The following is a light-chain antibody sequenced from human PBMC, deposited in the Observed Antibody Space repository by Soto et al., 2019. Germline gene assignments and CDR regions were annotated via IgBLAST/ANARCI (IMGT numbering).Light chain of an antibody. V-gene: IGLV1-40*01. CDR3: LSFDSSLSVV. CDR2: GNT. Sequence: QTVVTQPPSVSGAPGQRVTIPCTGSSSNIGAGYDVHWYQQLPGRAPKLLIYGNTNRPSGVPDRFSGSKSGTSASLAITGLQAEDEADYYCLSFDSSLSVVFGGGTQLTVL. J-gene: IGLJ2*01. CDR1: SSNIGAGYD.